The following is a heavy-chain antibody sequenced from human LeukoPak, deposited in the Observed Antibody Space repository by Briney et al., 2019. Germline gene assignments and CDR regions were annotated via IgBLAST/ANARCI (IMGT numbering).Heavy chain of an antibody. Sequence: PGGSLRLSCAASGFTFNNYAMTWVRQAPGKGLEWVSTINHNGGRTYYADSLEGRFAIPRDNSKNTLFLQMNSLRAEDTAVYYCAKADRVASAATLDYWGQGTLVTVSS. J-gene: IGHJ4*02. CDR1: GFTFNNYA. CDR3: AKADRVASAATLDY. CDR2: INHNGGRT. V-gene: IGHV3-23*01. D-gene: IGHD2-15*01.